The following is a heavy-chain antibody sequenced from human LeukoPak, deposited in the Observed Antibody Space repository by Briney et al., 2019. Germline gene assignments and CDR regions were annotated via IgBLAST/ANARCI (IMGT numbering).Heavy chain of an antibody. J-gene: IGHJ4*02. Sequence: NASETLSLTCTVSGGSISSSSYYWGWIRQPPGKGLEWIGSIYYSGSTNYNPSLKSRVTISVDTSKNQFSLKLSSVTAADTAVYYCAREYGYYGSGSYYTLGGFDYWGQGTLVTVSS. D-gene: IGHD3-10*01. V-gene: IGHV4-39*07. CDR1: GGSISSSSYY. CDR2: IYYSGST. CDR3: AREYGYYGSGSYYTLGGFDY.